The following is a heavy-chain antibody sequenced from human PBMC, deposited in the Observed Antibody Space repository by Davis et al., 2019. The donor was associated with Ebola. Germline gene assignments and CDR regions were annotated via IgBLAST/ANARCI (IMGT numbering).Heavy chain of an antibody. CDR1: GFSLSTSGVG. Sequence: SGPTLVKPTQTLTLTCTFSGFSLSTSGVGVGWIRQPPGKALEWLALTYWDDDKRYSPSLKSRLTITKDTSKNQVVLTMTNMDPVDTATYYCAHSRGYCSSTSCYSPGYYWFDPWGQGTLVTVSS. V-gene: IGHV2-5*02. D-gene: IGHD2-2*01. J-gene: IGHJ5*02. CDR2: TYWDDDK. CDR3: AHSRGYCSSTSCYSPGYYWFDP.